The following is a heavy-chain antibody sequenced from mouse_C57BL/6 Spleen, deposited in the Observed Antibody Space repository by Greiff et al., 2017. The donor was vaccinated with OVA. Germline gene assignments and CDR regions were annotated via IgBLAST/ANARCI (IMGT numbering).Heavy chain of an antibody. Sequence: QVQLQQSGPELVKPGASVKISCKASGYAFSSSWMNWVKQRPGKGLEWIGRIYPGDGDTNYNGKFKGKATLTADKSSSTAYMQLSSLTSEDSAVYFCARLDDYDGWFAYWGQGTLVTVSA. CDR3: ARLDDYDGWFAY. D-gene: IGHD2-4*01. CDR1: GYAFSSSW. V-gene: IGHV1-82*01. CDR2: IYPGDGDT. J-gene: IGHJ3*01.